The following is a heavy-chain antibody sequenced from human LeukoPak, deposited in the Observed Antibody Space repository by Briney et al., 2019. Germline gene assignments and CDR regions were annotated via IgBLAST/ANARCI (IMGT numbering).Heavy chain of an antibody. CDR1: GGSISSYY. Sequence: SETLSLTCTVSGGSISSYYWSWIRQPPGKGLEWIGYIYTGGSTNYNPSLKSRVTISVDTSKNQFSLKLSSVTAADMAVYYCARRQSYMDVWSKGTTVTVSS. CDR3: ARRQSYMDV. J-gene: IGHJ6*03. CDR2: IYTGGST. V-gene: IGHV4-4*09.